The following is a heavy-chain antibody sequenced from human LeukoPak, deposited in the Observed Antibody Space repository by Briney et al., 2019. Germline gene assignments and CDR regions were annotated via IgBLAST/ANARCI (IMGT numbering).Heavy chain of an antibody. CDR3: ARGRGIMGGYCSSTSCYRALDY. J-gene: IGHJ4*02. D-gene: IGHD2-2*02. CDR1: GGSFSGYY. V-gene: IGHV4-34*01. Sequence: PSETLSLTCAVYGGSFSGYYWSWIRQPPGKGLEWIGEINHSGSTNYNPSLKSRVTISVDTSKNQFSLKLSPVTAADTAVYYCARGRGIMGGYCSSTSCYRALDYWGQGTLVTVSS. CDR2: INHSGST.